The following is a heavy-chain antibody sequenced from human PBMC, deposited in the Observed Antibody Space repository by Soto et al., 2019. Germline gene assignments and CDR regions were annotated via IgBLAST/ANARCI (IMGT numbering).Heavy chain of an antibody. V-gene: IGHV4-59*08. CDR1: GDSIGTYN. CDR2: IYSNGGT. CDR3: VSQGIGALHGLVDV. Sequence: QVQLQASGPGLVKPSDTLSLTCTVSGDSIGTYNWGWIRQPPGKRLEWIGYIYSNGGTSYNPALKSRVTISADTSTKQFSLRLSSVTAADAALYYCVSQGIGALHGLVDVWGQATTVTVSS. D-gene: IGHD1-26*01. J-gene: IGHJ6*02.